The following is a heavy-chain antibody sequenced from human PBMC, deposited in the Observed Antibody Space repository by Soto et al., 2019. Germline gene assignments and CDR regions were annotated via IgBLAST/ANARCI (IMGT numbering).Heavy chain of an antibody. CDR1: GFSLSTSGVG. J-gene: IGHJ5*02. D-gene: IGHD2-15*01. CDR3: AHKPVVRCSGGSCLENWFDP. CDR2: IYWDDDK. Sequence: SGPTLVKPTQTLTLTCTFSGFSLSTSGVGVGWIRQPPGKALEWLALIYWDDDKRYSPSLKSRLTITKDTSKNQVVLTMTNMDPVDTATYYCAHKPVVRCSGGSCLENWFDPWGQGTLVTVSS. V-gene: IGHV2-5*02.